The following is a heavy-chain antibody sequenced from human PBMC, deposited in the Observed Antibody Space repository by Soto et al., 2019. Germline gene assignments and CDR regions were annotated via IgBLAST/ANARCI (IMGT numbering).Heavy chain of an antibody. J-gene: IGHJ4*02. D-gene: IGHD3-10*01. CDR3: ARRGSGSYSDY. V-gene: IGHV4-61*01. CDR2: IYYSGST. CDR1: GGSVSSGSYY. Sequence: PSETLSLTCTVSGGSVSSGSYYWSWIRQPPVKGLEWIGYIYYSGSTYYNPSLKSRVTISVDTSKNQFSLKLSSVTAADTAVYYCARRGSGSYSDYWGQGTLVTVSS.